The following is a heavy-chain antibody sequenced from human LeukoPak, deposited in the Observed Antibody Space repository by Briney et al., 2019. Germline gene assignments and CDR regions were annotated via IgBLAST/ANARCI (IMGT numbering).Heavy chain of an antibody. V-gene: IGHV1-8*01. CDR1: GYTFTSYD. Sequence: ASVKVSCKASGYTFTSYDINWVRQATGQGLEWMGWMNPNSGNTGYAQKFQGRVTMTRDTSISTAYMELSSLRSEDTAVYYCARGNFYYYGSGNWFDPWGQGTLVTVSS. D-gene: IGHD3-10*01. J-gene: IGHJ5*02. CDR3: ARGNFYYYGSGNWFDP. CDR2: MNPNSGNT.